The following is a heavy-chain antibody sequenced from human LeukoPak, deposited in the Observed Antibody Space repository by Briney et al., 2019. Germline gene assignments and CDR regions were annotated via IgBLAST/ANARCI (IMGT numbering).Heavy chain of an antibody. CDR3: ARVVKYCGGDCFIFDY. D-gene: IGHD2-21*02. CDR1: GGTFSSYA. J-gene: IGHJ4*02. V-gene: IGHV1-69*06. CDR2: IIPIFGTA. Sequence: SVKVSCKASGGTFSSYAISWVRQAPGQGLEWVGRIIPIFGTANYAQKFQGRATITADKSTSTAYMELSSLRSEDTAVYYCARVVKYCGGDCFIFDYWGQGTLVTVSS.